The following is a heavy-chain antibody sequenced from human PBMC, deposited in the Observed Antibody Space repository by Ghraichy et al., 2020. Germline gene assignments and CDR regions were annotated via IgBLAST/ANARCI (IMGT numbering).Heavy chain of an antibody. Sequence: ASVKVSCKASGYTFTSYYMHWVRQAPGQGLEWMGIINPSGGSTSYAQKFQGRVTMTRDTSTSTVYMELSSLRSEDTAVYYCARGADQSQYFDWWGEYYYYGMDVWGQGTTVTVSS. CDR2: INPSGGST. CDR3: ARGADQSQYFDWWGEYYYYGMDV. D-gene: IGHD3-9*01. J-gene: IGHJ6*02. V-gene: IGHV1-46*01. CDR1: GYTFTSYY.